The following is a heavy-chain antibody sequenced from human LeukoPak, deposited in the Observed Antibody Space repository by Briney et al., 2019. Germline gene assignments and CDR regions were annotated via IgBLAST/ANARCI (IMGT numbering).Heavy chain of an antibody. Sequence: ASVKVSCKASGYTFTSYGISWVRQAPGQGLEWMGWISAYNGNTNYAQKLQGRVTMTTDTSTSTAYMELRSLRSEDTAVYYCARGALYYYDSSGYYYDSWGQGTLVTVSS. CDR1: GYTFTSYG. D-gene: IGHD3-22*01. V-gene: IGHV1-18*01. J-gene: IGHJ4*02. CDR2: ISAYNGNT. CDR3: ARGALYYYDSSGYYYDS.